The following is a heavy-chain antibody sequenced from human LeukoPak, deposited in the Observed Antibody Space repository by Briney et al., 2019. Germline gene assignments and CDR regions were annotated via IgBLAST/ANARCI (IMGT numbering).Heavy chain of an antibody. CDR2: IYYSGST. CDR3: ARDEGYYFDY. J-gene: IGHJ4*02. Sequence: SETLSLTCAVYGGPFSGYYWSWIRQHPGKGLEWIGYIYYSGSTYYNPSLKSRVTISVDTSKNQFSLKLSSVTAADTAVYYCARDEGYYFDYWGQGTLVTVSS. CDR1: GGPFSGYY. V-gene: IGHV4-31*11.